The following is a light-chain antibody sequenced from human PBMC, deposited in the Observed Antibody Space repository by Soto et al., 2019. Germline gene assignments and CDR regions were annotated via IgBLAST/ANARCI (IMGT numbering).Light chain of an antibody. CDR3: QQYGTSRT. CDR2: GIS. V-gene: IGKV3-20*01. Sequence: ESVLTQSPVTLSLSPGERATLSCRASQSVSSNYLAWYQQKSGQAPRLLIYGISSRATGIPDRFSGGGSGTDFTLTISRLEPEDFAVYYCQQYGTSRTFGQGTKVDIK. J-gene: IGKJ1*01. CDR1: QSVSSNY.